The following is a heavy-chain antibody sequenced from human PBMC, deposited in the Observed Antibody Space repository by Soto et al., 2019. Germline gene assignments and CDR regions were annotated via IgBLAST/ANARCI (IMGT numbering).Heavy chain of an antibody. V-gene: IGHV3-33*05. CDR3: GRFSGTYWDS. D-gene: IGHD1-26*01. CDR2: ISYDGSDQ. Sequence: QVQLVESGGGVVQPGRSLRLSCAASGFTFSGNGMHWFRQAPGKGLEWVAGISYDGSDQYYVESVKGRFTISRDNSKSTLSLQMDSLRAEDTAVYFCGRFSGTYWDSWGQGTLVTVSS. CDR1: GFTFSGNG. J-gene: IGHJ4*02.